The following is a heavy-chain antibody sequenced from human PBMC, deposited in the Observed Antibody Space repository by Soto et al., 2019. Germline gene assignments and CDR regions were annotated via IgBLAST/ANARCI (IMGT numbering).Heavy chain of an antibody. D-gene: IGHD3-10*01. J-gene: IGHJ4*02. V-gene: IGHV3-33*01. CDR3: ARDYSLGGYGSGSYLLDY. CDR2: IWYDGSNK. Sequence: GGSLRLSCAASGFTFSSYGMHWVRQAPGKGLEWVAVIWYDGSNKYYADSVKGRFTISRDNSKNTRYLQMNSQRAEDTAVYYCARDYSLGGYGSGSYLLDYWGQGTLVTVSS. CDR1: GFTFSSYG.